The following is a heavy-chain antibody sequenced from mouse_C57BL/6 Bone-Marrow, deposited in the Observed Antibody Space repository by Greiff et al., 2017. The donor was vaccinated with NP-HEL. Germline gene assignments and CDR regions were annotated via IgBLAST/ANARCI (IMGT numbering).Heavy chain of an antibody. CDR1: GHTFTSYG. CDR3: ARSHYGLYYFDY. D-gene: IGHD2-2*01. CDR2: IYPRSGNT. J-gene: IGHJ2*01. V-gene: IGHV1-81*01. Sequence: VQLQQSGAELARPGASVKLSCKASGHTFTSYGISWVKQRTGQGLEWIGEIYPRSGNTYYNEKFKGKATLTADKSSSTAYMELRSLTSEDSAVYFCARSHYGLYYFDYWGQGTTLTVSS.